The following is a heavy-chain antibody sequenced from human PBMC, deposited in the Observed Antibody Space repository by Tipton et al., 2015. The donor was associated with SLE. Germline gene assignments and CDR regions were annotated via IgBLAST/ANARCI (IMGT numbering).Heavy chain of an antibody. CDR1: GGSFSGYY. D-gene: IGHD2-2*01. CDR2: INHSGST. V-gene: IGHV4-34*01. J-gene: IGHJ4*02. Sequence: TLSLTCAVYGGSFSGYYWSWIRQPPGKGLEWIGEINHSGSTNYNPSLKSRVTISVDTSKNQFSLKLSSVTAADTAVYYCARGPAGQADFWGQGTLATVSS. CDR3: ARGPAGQADF.